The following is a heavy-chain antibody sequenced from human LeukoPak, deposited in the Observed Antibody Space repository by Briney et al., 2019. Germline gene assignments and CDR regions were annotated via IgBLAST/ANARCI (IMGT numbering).Heavy chain of an antibody. V-gene: IGHV3-23*01. CDR1: GFNFRDYG. J-gene: IGHJ4*02. CDR2: ITASARTT. Sequence: GGSLRLSCEASGFNFRDYGMNWVRQAPGKGLEWVSGITASARTTYYADSVKGRFTIYSDNSKNTLSPQMSSLRAEDTAVYYCAKDLDGSGMYGGTDSWGQGTPVTVSS. D-gene: IGHD6-19*01. CDR3: AKDLDGSGMYGGTDS.